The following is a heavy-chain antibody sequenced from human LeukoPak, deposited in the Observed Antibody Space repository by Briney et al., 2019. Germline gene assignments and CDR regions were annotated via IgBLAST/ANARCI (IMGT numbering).Heavy chain of an antibody. J-gene: IGHJ4*02. CDR2: ISGGGGST. D-gene: IGHD3-9*01. CDR1: GFTFSSYA. V-gene: IGHV3-23*01. CDR3: AKGRFDCSSCFDY. Sequence: GGSLRLSCAASGFTFSSYAMSWVRQAPGKGLEWVSAISGGGGSTYYADSVKGRFTISRDNSKNTLYLQMNSLRAEDTAVYYCAKGRFDCSSCFDYWGQGTLVTVSS.